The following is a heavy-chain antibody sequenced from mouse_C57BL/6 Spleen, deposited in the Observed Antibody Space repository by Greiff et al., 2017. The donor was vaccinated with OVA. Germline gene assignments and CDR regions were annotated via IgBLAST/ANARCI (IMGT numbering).Heavy chain of an antibody. D-gene: IGHD2-3*01. J-gene: IGHJ3*01. CDR1: GFTFSDYY. V-gene: IGHV5-16*01. Sequence: EVKLMESEGGLVQPGSSMKLSCTASGFTFSDYYMAWVRQVPEKGLEWVANINYDGSSTYYLDSLKSRFIISRDNAKNILYLQMSSLQSEDTATYYCARGDGYSFAYWGQGTLVTVSA. CDR2: INYDGSST. CDR3: ARGDGYSFAY.